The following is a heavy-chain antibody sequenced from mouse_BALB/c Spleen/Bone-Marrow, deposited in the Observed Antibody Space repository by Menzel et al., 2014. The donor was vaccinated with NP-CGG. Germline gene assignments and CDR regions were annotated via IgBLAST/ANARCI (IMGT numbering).Heavy chain of an antibody. D-gene: IGHD2-2*01. CDR2: IYPGDGST. J-gene: IGHJ3*01. Sequence: QVQLQQSGPELVKPGASVKMSCKASGYTFTGYYIHWVKQRPGQGLEWIGWIYPGDGSTKYNEKFKGKTTLTADKSSSTAYMLLSSLTSEDSAIYFCAICYGYDEFAYWGQGTLVTVSA. CDR3: AICYGYDEFAY. V-gene: IGHV1S56*01. CDR1: GYTFTGYY.